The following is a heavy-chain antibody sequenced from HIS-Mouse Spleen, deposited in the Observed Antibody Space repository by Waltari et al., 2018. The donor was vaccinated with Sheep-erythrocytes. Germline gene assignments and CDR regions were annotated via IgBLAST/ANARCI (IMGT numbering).Heavy chain of an antibody. D-gene: IGHD6-13*01. CDR3: ARDGSSSWYSYYYYYGMDV. J-gene: IGHJ6*02. Sequence: QGLEWMGWMNPNSGNTGYAQKFQGRVTMTRNTSISTAYMELSSLRSEDTAVYYCARDGSSSWYSYYYYYGMDVWGQGTTVTVSS. V-gene: IGHV1-8*01. CDR2: MNPNSGNT.